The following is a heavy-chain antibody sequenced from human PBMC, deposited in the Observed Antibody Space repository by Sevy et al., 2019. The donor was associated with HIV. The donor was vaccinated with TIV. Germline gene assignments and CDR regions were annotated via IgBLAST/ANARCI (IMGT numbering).Heavy chain of an antibody. CDR1: GYAVNDYG. J-gene: IGHJ6*02. Sequence: ASVKVSCKSSGYAVNDYGISWVRQAPGQGLAWIGWVTTYKDSTNYAQNFQGRVTLTTDTSTNTAYMELRSLRSDDTAVYYCARVDPYYEFGAVWGQGTTVTVSS. CDR2: VTTYKDST. CDR3: ARVDPYYEFGAV. V-gene: IGHV1-18*01. D-gene: IGHD3-3*01.